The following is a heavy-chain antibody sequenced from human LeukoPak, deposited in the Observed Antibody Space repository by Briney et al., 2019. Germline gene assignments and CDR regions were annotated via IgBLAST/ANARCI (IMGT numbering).Heavy chain of an antibody. D-gene: IGHD3-10*01. CDR2: IRSIANSYAT. V-gene: IGHV3-73*01. CDR3: TKWMVRGVTQHY. J-gene: IGHJ4*02. CDR1: GFTFSGSA. Sequence: GGSLRLSCAASGFTFSGSAMQWVRQASGEGLEWVGRIRSIANSYATAYAASGKGRFTISRDDSKNTAYLQMNSLKTEDTAVYYCTKWMVRGVTQHYWGQGTLVTVPS.